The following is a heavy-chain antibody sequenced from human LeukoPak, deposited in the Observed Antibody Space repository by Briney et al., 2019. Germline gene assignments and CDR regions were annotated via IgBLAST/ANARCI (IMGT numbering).Heavy chain of an antibody. CDR2: IRTAGDP. V-gene: IGHV3-13*05. CDR3: ARGLHYYDSSGYYPNDAFDI. J-gene: IGHJ3*02. D-gene: IGHD3-22*01. Sequence: PGRSLTLSRVAYGFTFSSYDMHWVRHAAGKGLEWVAAIRTAGDPYFPGSVRGRFTISRTHAKNSLYLQMNSLRAGDTAVYYCARGLHYYDSSGYYPNDAFDIWGQGTMVTVSS. CDR1: GFTFSSYD.